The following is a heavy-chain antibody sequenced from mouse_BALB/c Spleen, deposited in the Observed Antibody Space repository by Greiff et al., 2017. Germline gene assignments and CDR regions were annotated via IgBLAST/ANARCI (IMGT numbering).Heavy chain of an antibody. CDR2: ISDGGSYT. J-gene: IGHJ4*01. CDR1: GFTFSDYY. CDR3: ARDTLRGYAMDY. D-gene: IGHD1-1*01. Sequence: VQLKESGGGLVKPGGSLKLSCAASGFTFSDYYMYWVRQTPEKRLEWVATISDGGSYTYYPDSVKGRFTISRDNAKNNLYLQMSSLKSEDTAMYYCARDTLRGYAMDYWGQGTSVTVSS. V-gene: IGHV5-4*02.